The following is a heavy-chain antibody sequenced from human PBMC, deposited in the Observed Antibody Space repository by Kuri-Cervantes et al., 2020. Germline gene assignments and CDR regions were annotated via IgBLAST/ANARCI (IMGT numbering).Heavy chain of an antibody. D-gene: IGHD6-19*01. Sequence: VKVSCKASGYTFTGYYMHWVRQAPGQGLEWMGWINPNSGGTNYAQKFQGWVTITRDTSASTAYMELSSLRSEDTAVYYCAREGIAVAWYAYYYYGMDVWGQGTTVTVSS. J-gene: IGHJ6*02. V-gene: IGHV1-2*04. CDR2: INPNSGGT. CDR3: AREGIAVAWYAYYYYGMDV. CDR1: GYTFTGYY.